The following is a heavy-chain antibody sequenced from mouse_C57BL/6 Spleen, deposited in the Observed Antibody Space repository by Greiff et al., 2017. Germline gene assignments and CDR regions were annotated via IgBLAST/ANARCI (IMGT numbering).Heavy chain of an antibody. Sequence: DVQLVESGGGLVKPGGSLKLSCAASGFTFSSYAMSWVRQTPEKRLEWVATISDGGSYTYYPDNVKGRFTISRDNAKNNLYLQMSHLKSEDTAMYYCARDGWLLNYWGQGTTLTVSS. D-gene: IGHD2-3*01. CDR1: GFTFSSYA. J-gene: IGHJ2*01. CDR3: ARDGWLLNY. CDR2: ISDGGSYT. V-gene: IGHV5-4*01.